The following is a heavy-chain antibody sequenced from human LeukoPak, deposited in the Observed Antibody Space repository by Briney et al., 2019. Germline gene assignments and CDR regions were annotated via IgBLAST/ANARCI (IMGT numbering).Heavy chain of an antibody. V-gene: IGHV3-30*18. J-gene: IGHJ5*02. CDR3: AKSPEKYSSSWTGWFDP. Sequence: PGGSLRLSCAASGFTFSSYGMHWVRQAPGKRLEWVAVISYDGSNKYYADSVKGRFTISRDNSKNTLYLQMNSLRAEDTAVYYCAKSPEKYSSSWTGWFDPWGQGTLVTVSS. D-gene: IGHD6-13*01. CDR2: ISYDGSNK. CDR1: GFTFSSYG.